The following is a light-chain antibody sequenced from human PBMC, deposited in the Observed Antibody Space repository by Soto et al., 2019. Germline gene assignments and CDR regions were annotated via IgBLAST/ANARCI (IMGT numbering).Light chain of an antibody. CDR2: EVN. V-gene: IGLV2-8*01. CDR3: GSYAGSSNV. CDR1: SSDVGGYNY. Sequence: QSALTQPPSASGSPGQSVAISCTGTSSDVGGYNYVSWYQQHPGKAPKLMIYEVNKRPSGVPDRFSGSKSGNTASLTVSGLQAEEEADYSCGSYAGSSNVFGTGTK. J-gene: IGLJ1*01.